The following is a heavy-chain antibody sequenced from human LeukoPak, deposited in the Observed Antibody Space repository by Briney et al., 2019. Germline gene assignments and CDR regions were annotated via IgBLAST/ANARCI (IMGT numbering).Heavy chain of an antibody. V-gene: IGHV3-11*01. Sequence: GGSLRLSGAASGFTFSDYYMSWIRQAPGKGLEWVSYISSSGSTIYYADSVKGRFTISRDNAKNSLYLQMNSLRAEDTAVYYCAREYYDFWSGYGIDPWGQGTLVTVSS. CDR3: AREYYDFWSGYGIDP. J-gene: IGHJ5*02. D-gene: IGHD3-3*01. CDR1: GFTFSDYY. CDR2: ISSSGSTI.